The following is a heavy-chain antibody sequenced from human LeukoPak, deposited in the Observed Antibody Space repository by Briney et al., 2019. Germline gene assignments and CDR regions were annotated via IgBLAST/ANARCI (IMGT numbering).Heavy chain of an antibody. CDR1: GFTFSNYE. CDR3: ARCGFTYGKSNWFDP. Sequence: PGGSLRLSCAASGFTFSNYEMNWVRQAPGKGLEWISYISNGGSTIYYADSVRGRFTISRDNAKNSLYLQMNSLRVEDTAVYYCARCGFTYGKSNWFDPWGQGTLVTVSS. V-gene: IGHV3-48*03. CDR2: ISNGGSTI. D-gene: IGHD5-18*01. J-gene: IGHJ5*02.